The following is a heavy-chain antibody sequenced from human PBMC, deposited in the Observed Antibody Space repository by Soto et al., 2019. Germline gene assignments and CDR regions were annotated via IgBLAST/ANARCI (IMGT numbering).Heavy chain of an antibody. D-gene: IGHD6-19*01. Sequence: GASVKVSCKASGYTFSNYGIHWVRQAPGQRLEWMGLINAGNGNTKYSQKFQGRVTINQDTSASTAYMELSSLTSEDTAVYYCAREKWGSGSRWLDPWGQGTLVTVSS. V-gene: IGHV1-3*01. CDR1: GYTFSNYG. CDR3: AREKWGSGSRWLDP. J-gene: IGHJ5*02. CDR2: INAGNGNT.